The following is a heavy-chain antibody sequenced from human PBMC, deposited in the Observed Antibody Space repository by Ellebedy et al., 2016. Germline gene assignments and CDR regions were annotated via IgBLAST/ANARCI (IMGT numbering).Heavy chain of an antibody. V-gene: IGHV3-9*01. CDR2: ISWDSAAI. D-gene: IGHD4/OR15-4a*01. CDR1: GFTFNYYA. CDR3: AKGTMDYFYH. Sequence: GGSLRLSXAGSGFTFNYYALHWVRQAPGKGLEWVSGISWDSAAIGYGGSVKGRFTISKDSAKNYLYLQMNSLRPEDTAFYYCAKGTMDYFYHWGQGTLVTVSS. J-gene: IGHJ4*02.